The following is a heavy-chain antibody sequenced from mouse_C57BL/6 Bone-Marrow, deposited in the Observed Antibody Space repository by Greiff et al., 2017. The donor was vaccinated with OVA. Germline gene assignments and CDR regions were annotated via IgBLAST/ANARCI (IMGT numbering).Heavy chain of an antibody. D-gene: IGHD4-1*01. Sequence: VMLVESGAELMKPGASVKLSCKATGYTFTGYWIEWVKQRPGHGLEWIGEILPGSGSTNYNEKFKGKATFTADTSSNTAYMPLSSLKTEDSAIYYCARGDTGTLAWIAYWGQGTLVTVSA. J-gene: IGHJ3*01. CDR2: ILPGSGST. CDR1: GYTFTGYW. V-gene: IGHV1-9*01. CDR3: ARGDTGTLAWIAY.